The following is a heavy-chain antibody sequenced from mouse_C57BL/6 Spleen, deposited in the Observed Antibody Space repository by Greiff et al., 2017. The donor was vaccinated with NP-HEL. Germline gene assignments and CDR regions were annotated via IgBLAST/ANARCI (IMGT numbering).Heavy chain of an antibody. D-gene: IGHD1-1*01. CDR3: ARDYYYGSSHYFDY. CDR2: INPSTGGT. CDR1: GYSFTGYY. J-gene: IGHJ2*01. Sequence: VQLQQSGPELVKPGASVKISCKASGYSFTGYYMNWVKQSPEKSLEWIGEINPSTGGTTYNQKFKAKATLTVDKSSSTAYMQLKSLTSEDSAVYDCARDYYYGSSHYFDYWGQGTTLTVSS. V-gene: IGHV1-42*01.